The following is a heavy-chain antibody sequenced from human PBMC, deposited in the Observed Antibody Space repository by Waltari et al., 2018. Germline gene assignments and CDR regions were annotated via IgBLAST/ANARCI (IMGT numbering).Heavy chain of an antibody. CDR1: GGTFSSYA. CDR2: IIPILGTS. CDR3: ADTRGYYDSSGNRGAFDI. V-gene: IGHV1-69*01. Sequence: QVQLVQSGAEVKKPGSSVKVSCKASGGTFSSYAISWVRQAPGQGLEWMGGIIPILGTSNYAQKFQGRGTITADESTSTAYMELSSRRSEDTAVYYCADTRGYYDSSGNRGAFDIWGQGTMVTVSS. D-gene: IGHD3-22*01. J-gene: IGHJ3*02.